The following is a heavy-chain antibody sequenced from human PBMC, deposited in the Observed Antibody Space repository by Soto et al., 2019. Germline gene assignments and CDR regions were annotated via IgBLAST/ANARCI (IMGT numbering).Heavy chain of an antibody. Sequence: GGSLRLSCAASGFTFSSYAMHWVRQAPGKGLEWVAVISYDGSNKYYADSVKGRFTISRDNSKNTLYLQMNSLRAEDTAVYYCARDSRGNFYYYYYGMDVWGQGTTVTVSS. CDR1: GFTFSSYA. D-gene: IGHD1-7*01. CDR2: ISYDGSNK. J-gene: IGHJ6*02. V-gene: IGHV3-30-3*01. CDR3: ARDSRGNFYYYYYGMDV.